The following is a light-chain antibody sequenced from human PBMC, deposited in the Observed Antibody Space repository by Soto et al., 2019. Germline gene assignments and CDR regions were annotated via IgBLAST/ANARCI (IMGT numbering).Light chain of an antibody. CDR3: QQYYSTPPKT. V-gene: IGKV4-1*01. CDR1: QSVLYSSNNKNY. CDR2: WAS. Sequence: DIVMTQSPDSLAVSLGERATINCKSSQSVLYSSNNKNYLAWYQQKPGQPPKLLIYWASTRESGVPDRFSGSGSGTDFTLTISSLQAEDVAVYYCQQYYSTPPKTFGQGTK. J-gene: IGKJ1*01.